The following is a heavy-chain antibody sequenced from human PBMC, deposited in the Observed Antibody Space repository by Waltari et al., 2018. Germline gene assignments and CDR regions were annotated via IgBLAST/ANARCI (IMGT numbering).Heavy chain of an antibody. CDR3: AKDGSSLFYYYGMDV. J-gene: IGHJ6*02. V-gene: IGHV3-30*18. CDR1: GFTFSSYG. CDR2: ISYDGSNK. D-gene: IGHD2-2*01. Sequence: QVQLVESGGGVVQPGRSLRLSCAASGFTFSSYGMHWVRQAPGKGLEWVAVISYDGSNKDYADSVKGRFTISRDNSKNTLYLQMNSLRAEDAAVYYCAKDGSSLFYYYGMDVWGQG.